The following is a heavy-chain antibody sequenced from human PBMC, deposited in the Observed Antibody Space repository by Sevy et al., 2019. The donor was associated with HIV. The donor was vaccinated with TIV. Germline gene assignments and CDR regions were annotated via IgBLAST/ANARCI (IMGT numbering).Heavy chain of an antibody. Sequence: SETLSLTCTVSGGSLNSGGYYWTWIRQHPGQGLEWIGYISHSGSTYYNPSLWGRVTISVDTSNSHFSLRLTSVTVADTAVYYCARDREKHWSDPESTYYYYGVDVWGQGTMVTVSS. V-gene: IGHV4-31*03. CDR1: GGSLNSGGYY. CDR3: ARDREKHWSDPESTYYYYGVDV. CDR2: ISHSGST. D-gene: IGHD3-3*01. J-gene: IGHJ6*02.